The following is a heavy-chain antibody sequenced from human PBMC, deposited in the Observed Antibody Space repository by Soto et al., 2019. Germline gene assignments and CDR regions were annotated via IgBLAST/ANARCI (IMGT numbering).Heavy chain of an antibody. CDR2: IWYDGSKT. CDR3: AREYYYASGDIDY. CDR1: GFTFNSYG. V-gene: IGHV3-33*01. D-gene: IGHD3-10*01. Sequence: PGESLKISCAASGFTFNSYGMHWVRQAPGKGLEWMAVIWYDGSKTYYADTVKGRFTISRDSSKNTLYLQMNSLRAEDTAVYYCAREYYYASGDIDYWGQGTLVTVSS. J-gene: IGHJ4*02.